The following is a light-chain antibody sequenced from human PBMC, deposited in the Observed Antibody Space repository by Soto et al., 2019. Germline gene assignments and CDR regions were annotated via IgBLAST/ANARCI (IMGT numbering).Light chain of an antibody. CDR3: QQYYSTSLT. CDR2: WAS. CDR1: QSVLYSSNNKNY. Sequence: DIVMTQSPDSLAVSLGERATINCKSSQSVLYSSNNKNYLAWYQQKPGQPPKLLIYWASTRESGVPDRFSGSGSGTDFTLTISSLQAEDVAVYYCQQYYSTSLTFGGGT. J-gene: IGKJ4*01. V-gene: IGKV4-1*01.